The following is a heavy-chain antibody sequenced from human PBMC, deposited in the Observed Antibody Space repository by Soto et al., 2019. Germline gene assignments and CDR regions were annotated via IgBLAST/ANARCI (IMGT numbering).Heavy chain of an antibody. D-gene: IGHD6-13*01. CDR1: GFTVSSNY. V-gene: IGHV3-66*01. J-gene: IGHJ6*03. CDR2: IYSGGST. CDR3: ARDRVGAAGDYYYYMDV. Sequence: EVQLVESGGGLVQPGGSLRLSCAASGFTVSSNYMSWVRQAPGKGLEWVSVIYSGGSTYYADSVKGRFTISRDNSTNTLYLPMNSLRAEDTAVYYCARDRVGAAGDYYYYMDVWGKGTTVTVSS.